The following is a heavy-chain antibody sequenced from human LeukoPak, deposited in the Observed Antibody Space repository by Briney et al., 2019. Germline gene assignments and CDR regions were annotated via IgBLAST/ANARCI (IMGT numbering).Heavy chain of an antibody. J-gene: IGHJ3*02. CDR3: ARHWNYYGSENGGDAFDI. Sequence: GESLKISCKGNGYRFTSYWIAWVRQLPGKGLEWMGIIYPGDSETRYSPSFQGQVTISVDKSISAAYLQWSGLKASDTAIYYCARHWNYYGSENGGDAFDIWGQGTMVTVSS. V-gene: IGHV5-51*01. D-gene: IGHD3-10*01. CDR2: IYPGDSET. CDR1: GYRFTSYW.